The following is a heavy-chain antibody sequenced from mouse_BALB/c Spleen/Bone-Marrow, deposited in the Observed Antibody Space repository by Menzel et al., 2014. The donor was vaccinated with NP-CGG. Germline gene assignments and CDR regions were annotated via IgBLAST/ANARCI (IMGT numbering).Heavy chain of an antibody. V-gene: IGHV7-3*02. J-gene: IGHJ4*01. D-gene: IGHD1-3*01. Sequence: EVKLVESGGGLVQPGGSLRLSCTTSGFTFTDYYMSWVRQPPGKALESLGFIRNKANGYTTEYNASVKGRLTISRDNSQSILYLQMNTLRAEDSANYYCARNCKGGSMDYWGHGTSVTVSS. CDR1: GFTFTDYY. CDR2: IRNKANGYTT. CDR3: ARNCKGGSMDY.